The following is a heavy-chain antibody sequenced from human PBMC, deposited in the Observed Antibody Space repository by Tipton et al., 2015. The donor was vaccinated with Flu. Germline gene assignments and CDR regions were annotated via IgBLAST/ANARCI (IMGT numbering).Heavy chain of an antibody. J-gene: IGHJ5*02. V-gene: IGHV4-61*05. D-gene: IGHD5-12*01. Sequence: TLSLTCTVSGGSISSSSYYWGWIRQPPGKGLEWIGYIYYSGSTNYNPSLKSRVTISVDTSKNQFSLKLSSVTAADTAVYYCARGPSGLRLGWFDPWGQGTLVTVSS. CDR1: GGSISSSSYY. CDR3: ARGPSGLRLGWFDP. CDR2: IYYSGST.